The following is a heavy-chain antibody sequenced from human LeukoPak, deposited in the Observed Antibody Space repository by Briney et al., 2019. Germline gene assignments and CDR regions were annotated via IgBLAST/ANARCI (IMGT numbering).Heavy chain of an antibody. J-gene: IGHJ3*02. Sequence: MTSETLSLTCAVYGESFSGYYWSWIRQPPGKGLEWIGEINHSGSTNYNPSLKSRVTTSVDTSKNQFSLKLNSVTAADTAVYYCARHTLVGARNAFDIWGQGTMVTVSS. CDR2: INHSGST. D-gene: IGHD1-26*01. V-gene: IGHV4-34*01. CDR1: GESFSGYY. CDR3: ARHTLVGARNAFDI.